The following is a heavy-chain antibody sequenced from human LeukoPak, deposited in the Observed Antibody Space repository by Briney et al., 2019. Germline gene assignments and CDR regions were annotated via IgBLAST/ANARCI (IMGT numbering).Heavy chain of an antibody. Sequence: GGSLRLSCAASGFTFSSYSMNWVRHAPGKGLVWVSRIASDGSSTTYADSVKGRFSISRDNAKNTLYLQMNSLRVEDTAVCYCARGRPHGNDYWGQGTLVTVSS. V-gene: IGHV3-74*01. J-gene: IGHJ4*02. CDR3: ARGRPHGNDY. CDR1: GFTFSSYS. CDR2: IASDGSST. D-gene: IGHD4-23*01.